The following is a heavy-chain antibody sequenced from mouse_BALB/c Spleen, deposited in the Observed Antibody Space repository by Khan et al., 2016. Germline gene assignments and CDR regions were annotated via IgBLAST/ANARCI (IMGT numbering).Heavy chain of an antibody. V-gene: IGHV2-9*02. CDR3: ARLEDI. CDR1: GFSLTSYG. J-gene: IGHJ2*01. CDR2: IWAGGST. Sequence: VQLQESGPGLVAHSQSLSITCTVSGFSLTSYGVHWVRQPPGKGLEWLGVIWAGGSTNYNSALMSRLSIRKDNSKSKVFRKMISRQTDDTAMYYCARLEDIWGQGTTLTVSS. D-gene: IGHD1-3*01.